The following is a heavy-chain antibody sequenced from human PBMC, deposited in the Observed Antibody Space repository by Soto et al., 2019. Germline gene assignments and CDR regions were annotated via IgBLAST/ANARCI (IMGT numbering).Heavy chain of an antibody. CDR2: IIPLFGTA. CDR3: ARVKSSSIAATPSHYYDYGMDF. V-gene: IGHV1-69*12. CDR1: GGTFSSYA. Sequence: QVQLVQAGAEVKKPGSSVKVSCKASGGTFSSYAISWVRQAPGQGLEWMGGIIPLFGTANYSWKFQGRVTVTADESTSTAYMELSSLRSEDTEVYYCARVKSSSIAATPSHYYDYGMDFWGQGTTVTVSS. D-gene: IGHD2-15*01. J-gene: IGHJ6*02.